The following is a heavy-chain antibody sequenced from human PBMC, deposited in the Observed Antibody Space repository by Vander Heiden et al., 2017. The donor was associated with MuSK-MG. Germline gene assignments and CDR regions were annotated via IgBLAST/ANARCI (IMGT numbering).Heavy chain of an antibody. J-gene: IGHJ4*02. Sequence: QVQLVQSGAEVKKPGASVKVSCKVSGYTLTELSMHWVRQAPGKGLEWMGGFDPEDGETIYAQKVQGRVTMTEDTSIYTAYMELRSMRSEHTAVYYYASGRCGEYLPYHYWVQGTLIKVSS. CDR1: GYTLTELS. CDR3: ASGRCGEYLPYHY. D-gene: IGHD4-17*01. CDR2: FDPEDGET. V-gene: IGHV1-24*01.